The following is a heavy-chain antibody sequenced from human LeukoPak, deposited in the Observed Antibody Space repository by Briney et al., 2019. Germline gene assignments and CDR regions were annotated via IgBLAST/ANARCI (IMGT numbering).Heavy chain of an antibody. V-gene: IGHV4-39*07. CDR1: GGSISSSSYY. CDR3: ARAKWLRSDYYYYYYMDV. Sequence: SETLSLSCTVSGGSISSSSYYWGWIRQPPGKGLEWIGSIYYGGNTYYNPSLKSRVTILVDTSKNHFSLRMSSVTAADTAVYYCARAKWLRSDYYYYYYMDVWGKGTTVTVSS. D-gene: IGHD5-12*01. J-gene: IGHJ6*03. CDR2: IYYGGNT.